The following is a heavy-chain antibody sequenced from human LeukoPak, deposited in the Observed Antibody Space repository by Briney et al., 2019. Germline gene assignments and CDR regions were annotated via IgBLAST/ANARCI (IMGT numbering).Heavy chain of an antibody. CDR2: ISGSGGST. J-gene: IGHJ4*02. CDR1: GFTFSSYA. CDR3: AKDLLPYYGSGSYSGASDY. Sequence: PGGSLRLSCAASGFTFSSYAMSWVRQAPGKGLEWDSAISGSGGSTYYADSVKGRFTISRDNSKNTLYLQMNSLRAEDTAVYYCAKDLLPYYGSGSYSGASDYWGQGTLVTVSS. D-gene: IGHD3-10*01. V-gene: IGHV3-23*01.